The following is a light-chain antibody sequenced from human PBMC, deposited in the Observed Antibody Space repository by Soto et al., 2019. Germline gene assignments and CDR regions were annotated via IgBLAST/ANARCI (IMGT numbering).Light chain of an antibody. J-gene: IGKJ2*01. V-gene: IGKV1-39*01. Sequence: DIQMTQSPSYLSASVGDRVTITCRASQSISTYVNWYQQKPGKAPQLLIHAASSLQGGVPSRFSGSGSGTDFTLTISSLHPKDFATYYCQQSYSIPYVFGQATKLEIE. CDR1: QSISTY. CDR3: QQSYSIPYV. CDR2: AAS.